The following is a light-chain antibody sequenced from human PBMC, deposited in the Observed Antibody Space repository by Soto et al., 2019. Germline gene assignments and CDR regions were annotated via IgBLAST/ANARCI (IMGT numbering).Light chain of an antibody. CDR1: QSVSSN. Sequence: EIVMTQSPATLSVSPGERATLSCRTSQSVSSNLAWYQQKPGQAPRLLIYGASPRATGIPARFSGSGSGTEFTLTISSLQSEDFAVYYCQQYNNGTLTFGPGTNVDIK. J-gene: IGKJ1*01. CDR3: QQYNNGTLT. V-gene: IGKV3-15*01. CDR2: GAS.